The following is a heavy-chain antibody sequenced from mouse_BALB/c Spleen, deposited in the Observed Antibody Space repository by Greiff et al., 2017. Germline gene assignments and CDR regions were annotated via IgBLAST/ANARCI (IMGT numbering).Heavy chain of an antibody. J-gene: IGHJ4*01. CDR3: ASLWLRRAMDY. V-gene: IGHV5-6-3*01. CDR1: GFTFSSYG. Sequence: EVKVVESGGGLVQPGGSLKLSCAASGFTFSSYGMSWVRQTPDKRLELVATINSNGGSTYYPDSVKGRFTISRDNAKNTLYLQMSSLKSEDTAMYYCASLWLRRAMDYWGQGTSVTVSS. CDR2: INSNGGST. D-gene: IGHD2-2*01.